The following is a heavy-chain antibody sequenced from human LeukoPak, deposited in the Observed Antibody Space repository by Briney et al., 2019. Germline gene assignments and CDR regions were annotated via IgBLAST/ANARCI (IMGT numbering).Heavy chain of an antibody. J-gene: IGHJ4*02. D-gene: IGHD1-26*01. CDR1: GYTFTIYD. V-gene: IGHV1-8*03. CDR3: ARGNSGSQGLDY. CDR2: MNPNSGNT. Sequence: GASVTVSFKASGYTFTIYDINWVRQATGQGLEWMGWMNPNSGNTGYAQKFQGRVTITRNTSISTAYMELSSLRSEDTAVYYCARGNSGSQGLDYWGQGTLVTVSS.